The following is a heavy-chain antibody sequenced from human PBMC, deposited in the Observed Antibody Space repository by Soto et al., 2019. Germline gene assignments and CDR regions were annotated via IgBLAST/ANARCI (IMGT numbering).Heavy chain of an antibody. D-gene: IGHD3-3*02. CDR3: ASPKIAFYNWFDP. V-gene: IGHV4-39*01. CDR2: IYYSGST. J-gene: IGHJ5*02. CDR1: GGSISSSSYY. Sequence: SETLSLTCTVSGGSISSSSYYWGWIRQPPGKGLEWIGSIYYSGSTYYNPSLKSRVTISVDTSKNQFSLMLSSVTAADTAVYYCASPKIAFYNWFDPWGQGTLVTVSS.